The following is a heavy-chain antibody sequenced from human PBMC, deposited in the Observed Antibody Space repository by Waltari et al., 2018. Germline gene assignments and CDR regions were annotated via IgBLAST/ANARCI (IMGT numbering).Heavy chain of an antibody. CDR3: ARGRSTVVTSAYYYGMDV. Sequence: QVQLVQSGAEVKKPGASVKVSCKASGYTFTSYDINWVRQATGQGLEWMGWKNPNSGNTGYAQKFQGRVTMTRNTSISTAYMELSSLRSEDTAVYYCARGRSTVVTSAYYYGMDVWGQGTTVTVSS. J-gene: IGHJ6*02. D-gene: IGHD4-17*01. CDR2: KNPNSGNT. CDR1: GYTFTSYD. V-gene: IGHV1-8*01.